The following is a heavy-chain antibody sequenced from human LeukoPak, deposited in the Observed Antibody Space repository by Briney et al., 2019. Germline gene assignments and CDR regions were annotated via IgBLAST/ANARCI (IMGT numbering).Heavy chain of an antibody. CDR3: TRGAGWLIDY. J-gene: IGHJ4*02. CDR2: FHNSGTS. D-gene: IGHD3-16*01. Sequence: PSETLSLTCTVSDDSISDYYRGWIRQPPGKGLEWIGYFHNSGTSTYNPSLKSRVTISADTSKDQFSLKLNSLTTADTAVYYCTRGAGWLIDYWGQGILVTVSS. V-gene: IGHV4-59*01. CDR1: DDSISDYY.